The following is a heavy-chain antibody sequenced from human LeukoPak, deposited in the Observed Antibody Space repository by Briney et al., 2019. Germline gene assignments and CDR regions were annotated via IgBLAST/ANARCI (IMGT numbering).Heavy chain of an antibody. Sequence: SETLSLTCTVSGGSISSYYWSWIRQPPGKGLEWIGYIYYSGSTNYNPSLKSRVTISVDTSKNQFSLKLSSVTAADTAVYYCARGPGYCSSTSCYIDYWGQGTLVTVSS. CDR3: ARGPGYCSSTSCYIDY. V-gene: IGHV4-59*01. J-gene: IGHJ4*02. D-gene: IGHD2-2*02. CDR2: IYYSGST. CDR1: GGSISSYY.